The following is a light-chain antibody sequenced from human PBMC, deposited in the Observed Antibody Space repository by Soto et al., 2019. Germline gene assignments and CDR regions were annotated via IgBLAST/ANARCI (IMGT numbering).Light chain of an antibody. CDR3: CSYAGRSTSFVV. Sequence: QSALTQPASVSGSPGQSITISCTGTSSDVGSYNLVSWYQQHPGKAPKLMIYEGSKRHSGVSNRFSGSKSGNTASLTISGLQAEDEADYYCCSYAGRSTSFVVFGGGTKLTVL. CDR1: SSDVGSYNL. V-gene: IGLV2-23*01. J-gene: IGLJ2*01. CDR2: EGS.